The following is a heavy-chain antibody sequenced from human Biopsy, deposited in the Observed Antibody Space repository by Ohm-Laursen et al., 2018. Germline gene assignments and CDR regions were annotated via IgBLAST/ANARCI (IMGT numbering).Heavy chain of an antibody. J-gene: IGHJ4*02. CDR3: AANINVWNVNY. Sequence: SVKVSCKVSGYTLTELSMHWVRQAPGRGLEWMGGFAPENGKTIYAQKFQGRVTMTEDTSTDTAYMELSSLRSEDTAVYYYAANINVWNVNYWGQGTQVTVSS. CDR2: FAPENGKT. CDR1: GYTLTELS. V-gene: IGHV1-24*01. D-gene: IGHD1-1*01.